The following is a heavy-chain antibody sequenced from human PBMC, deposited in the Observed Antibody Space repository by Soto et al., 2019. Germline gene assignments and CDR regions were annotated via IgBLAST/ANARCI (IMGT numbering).Heavy chain of an antibody. CDR1: GFTFSRYG. V-gene: IGHV3-30*03. J-gene: IGHJ4*02. Sequence: QVQLVESGGAVVQPGKSLRLSCAASGFTFSRYGMYWVRQAPGKGLEWVAAISYDGSNNYHADSVKGRFTISRDNSKXXLYLQLNSLRTEDTAVYYCAMDIVKYTYGACDYWGQGVLVTVSS. CDR3: AMDIVKYTYGACDY. CDR2: ISYDGSNN. D-gene: IGHD5-18*01.